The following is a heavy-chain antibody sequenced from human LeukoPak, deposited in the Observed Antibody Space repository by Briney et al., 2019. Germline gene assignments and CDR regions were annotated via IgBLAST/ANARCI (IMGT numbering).Heavy chain of an antibody. CDR2: INPNSGGT. J-gene: IGHJ5*02. CDR1: GYTFTGYY. V-gene: IGHV1-2*02. D-gene: IGHD3-16*01. CDR3: ARDGMGGTNWFDP. Sequence: ASVKVSCKASGYTFTGYYMHWVRQAPGQGLEWMGWINPNSGGTNYAQKFQGRVTMTRDTSISTAYMELSRLRSDDTAVYYCARDGMGGTNWFDPWGQGTLVTVSS.